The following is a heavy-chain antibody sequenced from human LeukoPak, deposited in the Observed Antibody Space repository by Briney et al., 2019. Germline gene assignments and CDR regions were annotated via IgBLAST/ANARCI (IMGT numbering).Heavy chain of an antibody. Sequence: PGGSLRLSCETSGFTLGSYWMSWVRQAQGKWLGWVANIKQDGSEKFYVDSVKGRFTLSRDNDKNSLCLQMNSLRAEDTAVYYCAREDSSGWNVDYWGQGTLVTVSS. V-gene: IGHV3-7*01. CDR1: GFTLGSYW. J-gene: IGHJ4*02. CDR2: IKQDGSEK. D-gene: IGHD6-19*01. CDR3: AREDSSGWNVDY.